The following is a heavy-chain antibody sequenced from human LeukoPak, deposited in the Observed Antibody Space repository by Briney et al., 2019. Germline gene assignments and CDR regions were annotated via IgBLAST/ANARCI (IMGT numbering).Heavy chain of an antibody. CDR3: VKDMWADVPRRLHCSRVICKVNAFDV. Sequence: ARSLRLSCVASGCTFGEYAMHWVRQPPGKGLDWVAGISWNSGGIAYADYVKARFTISRDKAKNSLYLQMHSLRAEDTALYHCVKDMWADVPRRLHCSRVICKVNAFDVWGHGTVVSVSS. J-gene: IGHJ3*01. CDR2: ISWNSGGI. CDR1: GCTFGEYA. V-gene: IGHV3-9*01. D-gene: IGHD2-15*01.